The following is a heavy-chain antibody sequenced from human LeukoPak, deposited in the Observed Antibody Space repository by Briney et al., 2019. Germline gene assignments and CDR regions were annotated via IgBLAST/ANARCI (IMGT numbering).Heavy chain of an antibody. J-gene: IGHJ4*02. CDR1: GFTFDDYA. CDR3: AKGERASGSYYIDY. CDR2: ISWNSGSI. D-gene: IGHD3-10*01. V-gene: IGHV3-9*01. Sequence: GGSLRLSCAASGFTFDDYAMHWVRQSPGKGLEWVSGISWNSGSIGYADSMKGRFTISRDNAKNSLYLQMNSLRAEDTALYYCAKGERASGSYYIDYWGQGTLVTVSS.